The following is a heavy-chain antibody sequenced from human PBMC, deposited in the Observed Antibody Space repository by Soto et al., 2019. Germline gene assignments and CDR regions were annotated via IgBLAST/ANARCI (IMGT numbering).Heavy chain of an antibody. Sequence: GGSLRLSCAASGFTFNSYGMNWVRQAPGKGLEWVAGVSAGGGDTSYADSMKGRFTISRDNSKDTLYLQMNSLRAEDTAVYYSAKSYSRAHYYGMDVWGQGTTVTVYS. CDR3: AKSYSRAHYYGMDV. J-gene: IGHJ6*02. D-gene: IGHD3-22*01. CDR2: VSAGGGDT. V-gene: IGHV3-23*01. CDR1: GFTFNSYG.